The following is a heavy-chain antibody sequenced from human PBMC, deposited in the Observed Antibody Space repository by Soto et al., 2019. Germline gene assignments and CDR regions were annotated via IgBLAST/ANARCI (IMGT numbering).Heavy chain of an antibody. V-gene: IGHV4-39*01. J-gene: IGHJ5*02. CDR2: MFYSGAT. D-gene: IGHD2-15*01. CDR1: GGSISDISYC. CDR3: ARHKSGSDWRDP. Sequence: PSETLSLTCTVSGGSISDISYCWGWIRQPTGKGLQWIGCMFYSGATYYNPSLKNRVTLSVDTSNNEFSLKLVSVTAPDTAVYYCARHKSGSDWRDPWGQGTLVTVSS.